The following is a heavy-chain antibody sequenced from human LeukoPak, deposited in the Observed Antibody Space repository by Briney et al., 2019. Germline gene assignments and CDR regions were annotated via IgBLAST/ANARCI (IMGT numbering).Heavy chain of an antibody. J-gene: IGHJ5*02. V-gene: IGHV5-51*01. CDR2: MHPGESEI. D-gene: IGHD5/OR15-5a*01. CDR1: GSTFTNYW. CDR3: AKTIASLGSGARYFDP. Sequence: RGESLQISCQASGSTFTNYWIAWVRQEPGKGLEWMGIMHPGESEINYSPSLEGQVTISAGTSISTAYLEWYSLKASDSAIYYCAKTIASLGSGARYFDPWGQGTMITVSS.